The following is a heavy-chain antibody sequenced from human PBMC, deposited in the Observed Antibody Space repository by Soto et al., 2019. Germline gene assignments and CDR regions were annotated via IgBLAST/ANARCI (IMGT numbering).Heavy chain of an antibody. V-gene: IGHV3-43*01. Sequence: EVQLVESGGVVVQPGGSLRLSCAASGFTFDDYTMHWVRQAPGKGLEWVSLISWDGSGTYYADSVKGRFTISRDNSKNSLYLQMNSLSTEDTALYYCAKDFYYASGSYTGSGAFDIWGQGTMVTVSS. CDR3: AKDFYYASGSYTGSGAFDI. J-gene: IGHJ3*02. D-gene: IGHD3-10*01. CDR1: GFTFDDYT. CDR2: ISWDGSGT.